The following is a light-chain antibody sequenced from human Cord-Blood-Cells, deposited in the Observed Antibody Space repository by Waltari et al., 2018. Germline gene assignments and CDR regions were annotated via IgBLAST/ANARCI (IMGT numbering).Light chain of an antibody. Sequence: QAVLTQPSSLAASPGASASLTCTLRCGINVGTYRIYWYQQKPGSPPQYLLRYKSDSDKQQGSGVPSRFSGSKEASPTARTTLIPWPTSDGAGEEYSRISDSCAGVFGGGTKLTVL. CDR3: RISDSCAGV. CDR2: YKSDSDK. J-gene: IGLJ3*02. V-gene: IGLV5-45*02. CDR1: CGINVGTYR.